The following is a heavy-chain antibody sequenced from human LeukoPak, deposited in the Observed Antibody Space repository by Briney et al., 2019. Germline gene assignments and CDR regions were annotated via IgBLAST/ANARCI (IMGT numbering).Heavy chain of an antibody. Sequence: GGSLRLSCAASGFTFSSYEMNWVRQAPGKGLEWVSYISSSGSTIYYADSVKGRFTISRDNAKNSLYLQMNSLRAEDTAVYYCARDQYSGSYYAFDIWGQGTMVTVSS. V-gene: IGHV3-48*03. CDR1: GFTFSSYE. CDR3: ARDQYSGSYYAFDI. J-gene: IGHJ3*02. CDR2: ISSSGSTI. D-gene: IGHD1-26*01.